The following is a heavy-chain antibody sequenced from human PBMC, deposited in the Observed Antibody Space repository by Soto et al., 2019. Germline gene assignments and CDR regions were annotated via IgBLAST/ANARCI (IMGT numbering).Heavy chain of an antibody. CDR2: ISHDGSNQ. V-gene: IGHV3-30*18. CDR1: GFTFSTYG. D-gene: IGHD3-22*01. Sequence: PGGSLRLSCAASGFTFSTYGMHWVRQAPGKGLEWVAVISHDGSNQYYADSVKGRFTISRDNSKNMLYLQMNSLRAADTAVYYCPKDAVGGYYDGSGYYYFDYWGQGTLVTVSS. CDR3: PKDAVGGYYDGSGYYYFDY. J-gene: IGHJ4*02.